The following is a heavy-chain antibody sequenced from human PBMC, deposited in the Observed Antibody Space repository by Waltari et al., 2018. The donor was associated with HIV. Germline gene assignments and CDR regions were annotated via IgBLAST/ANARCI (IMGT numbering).Heavy chain of an antibody. CDR2: IKQGGSEK. J-gene: IGHJ4*02. CDR3: ARGGFYGSGSKVN. CDR1: GFTFSSYW. Sequence: EVQLVESGGGLVQPGGSLRLSCAASGFTFSSYWMSWVRQAPGKGLGWGANIKQGGSEKYYVDSVNGRFTISRDNAENSLYLQMNSLRAEDTAVYYCARGGFYGSGSKVNWGQGTLVTVSS. V-gene: IGHV3-7*04. D-gene: IGHD3-10*01.